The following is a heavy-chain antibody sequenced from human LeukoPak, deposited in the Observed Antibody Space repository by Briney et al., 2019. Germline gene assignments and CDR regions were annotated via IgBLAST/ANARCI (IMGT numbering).Heavy chain of an antibody. CDR1: GFTFSYYA. D-gene: IGHD4-17*01. V-gene: IGHV3-64D*09. CDR3: VKGRGVLTTVTTHYFDY. J-gene: IGHJ4*02. Sequence: GESLKISCSASGFTFSYYAMHWVRQAPGKGLEYVSAISSDGRTTYYADSVKGRFAISRDNSKNTLYLQMSSLRAEDTAVYYCVKGRGVLTTVTTHYFDYWGQGTLVTVSS. CDR2: ISSDGRTT.